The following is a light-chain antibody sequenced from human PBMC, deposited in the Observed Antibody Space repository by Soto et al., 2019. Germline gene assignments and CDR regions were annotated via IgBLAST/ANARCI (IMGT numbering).Light chain of an antibody. CDR3: QQYNNWPYT. Sequence: ETVMTQSPATLSVSPGERATLSCRASESVSSNLAWYQQKPGQAPRLLIHGASTRAADIPARFSGSGSGTEFPLTISSLQSEDFAVYYCQQYNNWPYTFGQGTKLEIK. CDR2: GAS. J-gene: IGKJ2*01. CDR1: ESVSSN. V-gene: IGKV3-15*01.